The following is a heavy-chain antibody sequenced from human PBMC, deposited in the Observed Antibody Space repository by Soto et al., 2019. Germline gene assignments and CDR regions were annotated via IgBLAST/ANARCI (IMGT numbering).Heavy chain of an antibody. Sequence: PGGSLRLSCAASGFTFSSYAMSWVRQAPGKGLEWVSAISGSGGSTYYADSVKGRFTISRDNSKNTLYLQMNSLRAEDTAVYYCARYLWGYSSSPAGGMDVWGQGTTVTVSS. D-gene: IGHD6-6*01. CDR2: ISGSGGST. CDR3: ARYLWGYSSSPAGGMDV. V-gene: IGHV3-23*01. CDR1: GFTFSSYA. J-gene: IGHJ6*02.